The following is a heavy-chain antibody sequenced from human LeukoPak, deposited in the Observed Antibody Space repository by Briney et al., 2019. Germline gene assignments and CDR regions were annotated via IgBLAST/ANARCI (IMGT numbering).Heavy chain of an antibody. CDR3: ARCLRSYTLSYYYSMDV. Sequence: GGSLRLSCASIGFTFIGYSMNWVRQAPGKGLEWVSYISSGSSSIYYADSVKGRFAISRDNAKNSLYLQMNSLRDEDTAVYYCARCLRSYTLSYYYSMDVWGQGTTVTVSS. J-gene: IGHJ6*02. V-gene: IGHV3-48*02. CDR1: GFTFIGYS. D-gene: IGHD2-2*02. CDR2: ISSGSSSI.